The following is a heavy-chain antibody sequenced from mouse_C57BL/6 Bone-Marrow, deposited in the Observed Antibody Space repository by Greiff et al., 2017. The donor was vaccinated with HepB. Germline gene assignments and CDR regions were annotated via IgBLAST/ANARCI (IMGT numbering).Heavy chain of an antibody. CDR3: ARLGRGFDY. J-gene: IGHJ2*01. CDR2: INPYNGGT. D-gene: IGHD4-1*01. Sequence: EVQLQQSGPVLVKPGASVKMSCKASGYTFTDYYMNWVKQSHGKSLEWIGVINPYNGGTSYNQKFKGKATLTVDKSSSTAYMELNSLTSEDSAVYYCARLGRGFDYWGQGTTLTVSS. CDR1: GYTFTDYY. V-gene: IGHV1-19*01.